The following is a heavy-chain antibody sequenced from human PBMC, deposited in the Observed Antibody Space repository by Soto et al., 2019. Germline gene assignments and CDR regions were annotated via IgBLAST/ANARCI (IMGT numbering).Heavy chain of an antibody. V-gene: IGHV1-18*01. D-gene: IGHD3-3*01. CDR3: ARDYDFGSGYGMDV. J-gene: IGHJ6*02. CDR1: GYTFTSYG. CDR2: ISAYNGNT. Sequence: ASVKVSCKASGYTFTSYGISWVRQAPGQGLEWMGWISAYNGNTNYAQKLQGRVTITADKSTSTAYMELSSLRSEDTAVYYCARDYDFGSGYGMDVWGQGTTVTVSS.